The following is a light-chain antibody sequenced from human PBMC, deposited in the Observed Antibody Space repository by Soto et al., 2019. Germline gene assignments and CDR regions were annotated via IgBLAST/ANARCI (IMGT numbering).Light chain of an antibody. J-gene: IGKJ1*01. CDR1: QSVSSSY. CDR3: QQYGSSPRT. Sequence: EIVLTQSPGTLSLSPGERATLSCRASQSVSSSYLAWYQQKPGQAPRLLIYGASSRATGIPDRFSGSGSATDLTLTSSRLEPEDFAVYYCQQYGSSPRTFGQGTRVEIK. V-gene: IGKV3-20*01. CDR2: GAS.